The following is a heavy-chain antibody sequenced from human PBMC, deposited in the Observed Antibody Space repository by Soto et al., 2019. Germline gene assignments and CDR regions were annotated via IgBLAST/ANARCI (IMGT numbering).Heavy chain of an antibody. V-gene: IGHV3-9*01. Sequence: EVQLVESGGGLVQPGRSLRLSCAASGFTFDDYAMHWVRQAPGKGLAWVSGISWNSGSIGYADSVKGRFTISRDNAKNSLYLQMNSLRAEDTALYYCAKDIATTIYWYFELWGRGTLVTVSS. CDR1: GFTFDDYA. J-gene: IGHJ2*01. CDR3: AKDIATTIYWYFEL. D-gene: IGHD1-1*01. CDR2: ISWNSGSI.